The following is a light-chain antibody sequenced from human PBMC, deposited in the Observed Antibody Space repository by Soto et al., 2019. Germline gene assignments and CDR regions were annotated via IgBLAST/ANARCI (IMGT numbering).Light chain of an antibody. V-gene: IGKV3-15*01. Sequence: EIVMTQSPATLSVSPGERATLSCRASQSVSSNLAWYQQKPGQAPRLLIYGASTRATGIPARFSGSGSRTEFTLNISSLQSEDFAVYFCQQYNNWPPKTFGQGTKVDIK. CDR2: GAS. CDR3: QQYNNWPPKT. CDR1: QSVSSN. J-gene: IGKJ1*01.